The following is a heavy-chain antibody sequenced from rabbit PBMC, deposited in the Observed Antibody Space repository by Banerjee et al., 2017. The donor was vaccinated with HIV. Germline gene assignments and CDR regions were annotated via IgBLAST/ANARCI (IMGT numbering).Heavy chain of an antibody. CDR3: ARSSSGWGEYGMDL. D-gene: IGHD4-1*01. Sequence: QEQLKETGGGLVQPGGSLTLSCKASGFDFSNYYMSWVRQAPGKGLEWIGCINTSSGNTVYASWAKGRFTISKTSSTTVTLQMTSLTAADTATYFCARSSSGWGEYGMDLWGPGTLVTVS. V-gene: IGHV1S45*01. J-gene: IGHJ6*01. CDR2: INTSSGNT. CDR1: GFDFSNYYM.